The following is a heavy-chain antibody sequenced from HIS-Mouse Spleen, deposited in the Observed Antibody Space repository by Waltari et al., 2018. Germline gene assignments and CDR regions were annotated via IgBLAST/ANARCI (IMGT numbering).Heavy chain of an antibody. CDR2: INHSGST. CDR1: GGSFSGYY. D-gene: IGHD6-6*01. J-gene: IGHJ3*02. CDR3: ARVSIAAPDAFDI. Sequence: QVQLQQWGAGLLKPSETLSLTCAVYGGSFSGYYWSWIRQPPGKGLEWIGEINHSGSTNYNPSLKSRVTISVDTSKNQFSLKLSSVTAADTAVYYCARVSIAAPDAFDIWGQGTMVTVSS. V-gene: IGHV4-34*01.